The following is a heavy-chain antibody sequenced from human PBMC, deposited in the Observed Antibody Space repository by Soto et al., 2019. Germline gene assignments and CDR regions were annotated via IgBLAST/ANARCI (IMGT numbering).Heavy chain of an antibody. V-gene: IGHV1-18*01. J-gene: IGHJ4*02. D-gene: IGHD1-1*01. Sequence: QVHLVQSGAEVKKPGASVKVSCKGSGYAFTTYGITWVRQAPGQGLEWMGWIGAHSGNTNYAQKLQGRVTVTRDTSTSTAYMELRSLRSDDTAVYYCARGRYGDYWGQGALVTVSS. CDR2: IGAHSGNT. CDR1: GYAFTTYG. CDR3: ARGRYGDY.